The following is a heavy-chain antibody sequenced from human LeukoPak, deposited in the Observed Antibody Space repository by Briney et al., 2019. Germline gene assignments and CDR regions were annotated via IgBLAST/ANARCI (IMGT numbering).Heavy chain of an antibody. D-gene: IGHD6-19*01. CDR1: GFSFSTNW. V-gene: IGHV5-51*01. CDR2: IYPGDSDT. CDR3: ARPSSGWYVLDY. J-gene: IGHJ4*02. Sequence: GESLKISCKGSGFSFSTNWIGWARQMPGKGLEWMGIIYPGDSDTRYSPSFQGLVTISAGRSISTAYLQWSSLKASDTAMYYCARPSSGWYVLDYWGQGTLVTVSS.